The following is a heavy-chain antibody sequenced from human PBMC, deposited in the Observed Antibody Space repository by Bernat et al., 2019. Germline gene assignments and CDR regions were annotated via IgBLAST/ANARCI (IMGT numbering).Heavy chain of an antibody. V-gene: IGHV3-7*03. CDR2: IKQDGSDK. Sequence: EVQLVESGGGLVQPGGSLRLSCAASGFSFSNYWMSWVRQAPGKGLEWMANIKQDGSDKYYVDSVKGRFTISRDNAKNSVYLQMNSLRAEDTAVYYCATGDFDSWGQGTLVTVSS. CDR3: ATGDFDS. CDR1: GFSFSNYW. J-gene: IGHJ4*02. D-gene: IGHD3-10*01.